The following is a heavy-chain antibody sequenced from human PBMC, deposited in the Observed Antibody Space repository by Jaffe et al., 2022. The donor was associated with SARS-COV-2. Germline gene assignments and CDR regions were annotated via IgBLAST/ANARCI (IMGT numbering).Heavy chain of an antibody. J-gene: IGHJ3*02. CDR1: GYSISSGYY. D-gene: IGHD2-2*01. V-gene: IGHV4-38-2*02. Sequence: QVQLQESGPGLVKPSETLSLTCTVSGYSISSGYYWGWIRQPPGKGLEWIGSIYHSGSTYYNPSLKSRVTISVDTSKNQFSLKLSSVTAADTAVYYCAREEWECSSTSCYQSAFDIWGQGTMVTVSS. CDR3: AREEWECSSTSCYQSAFDI. CDR2: IYHSGST.